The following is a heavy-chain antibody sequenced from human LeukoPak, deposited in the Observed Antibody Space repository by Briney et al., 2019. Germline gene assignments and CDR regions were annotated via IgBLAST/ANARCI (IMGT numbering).Heavy chain of an antibody. D-gene: IGHD6-19*01. J-gene: IGHJ4*02. V-gene: IGHV3-7*01. CDR1: GFTFNNYW. CDR2: INQDGSEK. Sequence: GGSLRLSCAASGFTFNNYWMSWVRQAPGKGLEWVANINQDGSEKHYVDSVKGRFTISRDNAKNSLYLQMNSLRAEDTAAYYCARGTIAVAGIDYWGQGTLVTVSS. CDR3: ARGTIAVAGIDY.